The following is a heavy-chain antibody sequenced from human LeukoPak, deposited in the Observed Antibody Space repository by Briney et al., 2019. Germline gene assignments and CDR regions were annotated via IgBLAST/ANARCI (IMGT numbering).Heavy chain of an antibody. V-gene: IGHV4-4*09. CDR1: GGSMSDHY. CDR2: IYATGNT. CDR3: ARHFRRDYPDSGSSQYFHYIDV. D-gene: IGHD3-10*01. J-gene: IGHJ6*03. Sequence: PSGTLSLTCAVSGGSMSDHYWNWIRQTPGTTLEWIGYIYATGNTNYSPSLKGRVTISLDTSKNHFSLRLRSVTAADTALYYCARHFRRDYPDSGSSQYFHYIDVWGKGTTVVVSS.